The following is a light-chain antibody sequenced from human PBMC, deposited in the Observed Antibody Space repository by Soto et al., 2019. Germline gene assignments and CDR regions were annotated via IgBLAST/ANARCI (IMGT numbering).Light chain of an antibody. Sequence: QSVLTQPPSVSVSPGQSVAISCTGTSSDVGGYNRVSWYQQPPGKAPKLLIYDVSNRPSGGSTRFSGSKSGNTASLTISGLQAEDEADYYCTSYASSSAYVFGHGTKVTVL. CDR2: DVS. CDR1: SSDVGGYNR. CDR3: TSYASSSAYV. J-gene: IGLJ1*01. V-gene: IGLV2-18*02.